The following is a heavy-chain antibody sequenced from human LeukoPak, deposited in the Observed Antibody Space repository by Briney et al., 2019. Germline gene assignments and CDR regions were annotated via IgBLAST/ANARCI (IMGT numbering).Heavy chain of an antibody. CDR2: ISSGSSSI. V-gene: IGHV3-21*01. J-gene: IGHJ4*02. CDR3: ARRSSSKYFDY. CDR1: GFTFRSYW. D-gene: IGHD6-13*01. Sequence: GGSLRLSCAASGFTFRSYWMSWVRQAPGKGLEWVSSISSGSSSIYYADSVKGRFTISRDNAKNSLYLQMNILRADDTAVYYCARRSSSKYFDYWGQGTLVTVSS.